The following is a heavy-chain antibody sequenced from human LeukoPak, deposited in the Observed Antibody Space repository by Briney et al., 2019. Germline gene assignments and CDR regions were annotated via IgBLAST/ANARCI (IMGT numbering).Heavy chain of an antibody. CDR1: GYTLTELS. J-gene: IGHJ6*04. Sequence: ASVKVSCKVSGYTLTELSMHWVRQAPGKGLEWMGGFDPEDGETIYAQKFQGRVTMTENTSTDTAYMELSSLRSEDTAVYYCSTNHNSIVVVPAAMSLDVWGKGTTVTVSS. D-gene: IGHD2-2*01. CDR3: STNHNSIVVVPAAMSLDV. V-gene: IGHV1-24*01. CDR2: FDPEDGET.